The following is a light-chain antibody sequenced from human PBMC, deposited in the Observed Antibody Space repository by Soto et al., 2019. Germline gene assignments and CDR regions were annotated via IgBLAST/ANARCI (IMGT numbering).Light chain of an antibody. CDR3: QQYHAFWT. CDR1: QSISSW. Sequence: DIQMTQSPSTLSASVGDRLTITCRASQSISSWLAWYQQKPGKAPKLLIYDASSLQSGVPSRFSGSGSGTEFTLTISSLQPDDFATYYYQQYHAFWTFGQGTKVEIK. CDR2: DAS. J-gene: IGKJ1*01. V-gene: IGKV1-5*01.